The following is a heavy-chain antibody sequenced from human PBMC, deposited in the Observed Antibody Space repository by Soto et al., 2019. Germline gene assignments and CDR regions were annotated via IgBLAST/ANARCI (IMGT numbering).Heavy chain of an antibody. J-gene: IGHJ6*02. D-gene: IGHD1-26*01. V-gene: IGHV1-69*12. CDR2: IMPIFRTP. Sequence: QVQLEQSGAEVKKPGSSVKVSCKASGGTFSNSAISWVRQAPGQGLEWLGGIMPIFRTPDYAQKFQGRVTITADXSXXXAXXALSGLRSDDTAVYYCARDKDRLQLGGNYYYLLDVWGQGTTVTVSS. CDR3: ARDKDRLQLGGNYYYLLDV. CDR1: GGTFSNSA.